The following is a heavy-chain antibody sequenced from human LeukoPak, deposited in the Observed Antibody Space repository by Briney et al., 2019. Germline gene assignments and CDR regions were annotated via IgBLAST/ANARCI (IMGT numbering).Heavy chain of an antibody. D-gene: IGHD2-21*02. J-gene: IGHJ4*02. CDR2: IKSKTDGGTT. CDR1: GFTFSNAW. Sequence: GGTLRLSCAASGFTFSNAWMSWVRHAPGKGKDWVGRIKSKTDGGTTDYAAPVKGRFTISRDDSKNTLYLQMHSLKTEDTAVYYCGGDPKYYFDYWGQGTLVTVSS. V-gene: IGHV3-15*01. CDR3: GGDPKYYFDY.